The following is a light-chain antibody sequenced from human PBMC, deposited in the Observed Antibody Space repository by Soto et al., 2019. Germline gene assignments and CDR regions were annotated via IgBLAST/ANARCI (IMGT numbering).Light chain of an antibody. CDR3: SSYTSSSTPVV. J-gene: IGLJ2*01. V-gene: IGLV2-18*02. CDR2: EVS. Sequence: QSVLTQPPSVSGSPGQSVTISCTGTSSDVGSYNRVSWYQQPPGTAPKLMIYEVSNRPSGVPDRFSGSKSGNTASLTISGLQAEDGADYYCSSYTSSSTPVVFGGGTQLTVL. CDR1: SSDVGSYNR.